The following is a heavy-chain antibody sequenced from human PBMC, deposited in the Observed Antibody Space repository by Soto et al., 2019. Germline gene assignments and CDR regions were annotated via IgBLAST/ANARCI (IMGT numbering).Heavy chain of an antibody. D-gene: IGHD3-22*01. J-gene: IGHJ6*02. CDR1: GFTFSSYA. V-gene: IGHV3-23*01. CDR2: LSGSGVST. CDR3: AKGGGSKDYYDTSGYYLYYCYAMDV. Sequence: EVQLLESGGGLVQPGGSLRLSCAASGFTFSSYAMTWVRQAPGKGLEWVSVLSGSGVSTYYADSVKGRFTISRDNSKNTLYLQMNSLRAEDTAVYYCAKGGGSKDYYDTSGYYLYYCYAMDVWGQGTTVTVSS.